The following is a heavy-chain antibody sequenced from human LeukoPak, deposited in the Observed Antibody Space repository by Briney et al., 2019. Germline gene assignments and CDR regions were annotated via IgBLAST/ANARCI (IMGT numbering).Heavy chain of an antibody. D-gene: IGHD2-2*01. CDR3: ARDFLLSPGSIDI. V-gene: IGHV3-33*01. Sequence: GRSLRLSCAASGFTFSSYGMHWVRQAPXXGLEWVAVIWYDGSNKYYADSVKGRFTISRDNSKNTLYLQMNSLRAEDTAVYYCARDFLLSPGSIDIWGQGTMVTVSS. CDR1: GFTFSSYG. CDR2: IWYDGSNK. J-gene: IGHJ3*02.